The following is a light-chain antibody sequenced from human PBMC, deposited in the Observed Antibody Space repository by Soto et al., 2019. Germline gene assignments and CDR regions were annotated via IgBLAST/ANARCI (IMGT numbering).Light chain of an antibody. CDR2: SAS. CDR1: QNIRTY. CDR3: QQSFSPPFT. J-gene: IGKJ3*01. V-gene: IGKV1-39*01. Sequence: DIQMTQSPYSLSASVGDSVTITCRASQNIRTYLNWYQQKPGRAPKLLIHSASALPSGVPSRFSGSGSGTEFTLTMSGLQPEDVATYYCQQSFSPPFTFGPGTKVLIK.